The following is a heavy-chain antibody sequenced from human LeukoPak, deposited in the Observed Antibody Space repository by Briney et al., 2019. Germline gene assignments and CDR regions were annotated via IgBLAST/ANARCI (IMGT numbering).Heavy chain of an antibody. J-gene: IGHJ5*02. Sequence: SETLSLTCTVSGGSISSGDYYWSCIRQPPGKGLEWIAYMYDSGSTYYNPSLKSRATMSADTSKSQLSLKLSCVTAAGTVVYYCVRPYYYGSTIDPWGQGIPVTVSS. V-gene: IGHV4-30-4*01. CDR3: VRPYYYGSTIDP. D-gene: IGHD3-22*01. CDR1: GGSISSGDYY. CDR2: MYDSGST.